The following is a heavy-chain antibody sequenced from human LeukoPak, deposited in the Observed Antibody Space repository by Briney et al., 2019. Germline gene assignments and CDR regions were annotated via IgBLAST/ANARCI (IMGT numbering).Heavy chain of an antibody. Sequence: GGSLRLSCEASGFTSSSYSMNWVRQAPGKGLEWVSYISSSSSTIYYADSVKGRFTISRDNAKNSLYLQMNSLRAEDTAVYYCAKRGWDHNGNNWFDPWGQGTLVTVSS. CDR1: GFTSSSYS. CDR3: AKRGWDHNGNNWFDP. J-gene: IGHJ5*02. CDR2: ISSSSSTI. D-gene: IGHD1-14*01. V-gene: IGHV3-48*04.